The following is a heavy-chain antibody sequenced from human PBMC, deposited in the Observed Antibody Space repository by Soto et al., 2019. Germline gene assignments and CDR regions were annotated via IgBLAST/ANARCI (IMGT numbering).Heavy chain of an antibody. J-gene: IGHJ4*02. D-gene: IGHD3-9*01. CDR1: GGSISSSSYY. CDR3: ARLLDGFHQDY. Sequence: QLQLQESGPGLVKPSETLSLTCTVSGGSISSSSYYWGWIRQPPGKGLEWIGTIYYSGSTYYNPSLKSRVTISVDTSKNQFSLKLSSVTAADTAVYYCARLLDGFHQDYWGQGTLVTVSS. V-gene: IGHV4-39*01. CDR2: IYYSGST.